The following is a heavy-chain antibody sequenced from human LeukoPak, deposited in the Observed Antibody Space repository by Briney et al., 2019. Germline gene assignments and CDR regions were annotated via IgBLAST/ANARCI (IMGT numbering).Heavy chain of an antibody. CDR3: AKQLDLGVLDDY. J-gene: IGHJ4*02. CDR1: GFSFGFYG. Sequence: PGRSLKLSCAASGFSFGFYGMHWVRQAPGKGLEWVAAILNDGSQKYYGDSVKGRFTISRDNSKNTVYLQMNSLRPDDTAMYYCAKQLDLGVLDDYWGQGTLVTVSS. CDR2: ILNDGSQK. D-gene: IGHD3-16*01. V-gene: IGHV3-30*18.